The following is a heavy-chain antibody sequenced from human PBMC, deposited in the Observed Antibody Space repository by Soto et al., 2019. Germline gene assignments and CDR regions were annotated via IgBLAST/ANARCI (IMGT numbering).Heavy chain of an antibody. J-gene: IGHJ6*03. CDR1: GGSISISNW. Sequence: QVQLQESGPGLVKPSETLSLTCAVSGGSISISNWWSWVRQTPGKGLEWIGQIHHSGSTNYSPSLTSRVTISVDHAKNQASLTMNFVTAADTAVYDCARGGYYFYMDVWGKGTTVTVSS. V-gene: IGHV4-4*02. D-gene: IGHD3-10*01. CDR2: IHHSGST. CDR3: ARGGYYFYMDV.